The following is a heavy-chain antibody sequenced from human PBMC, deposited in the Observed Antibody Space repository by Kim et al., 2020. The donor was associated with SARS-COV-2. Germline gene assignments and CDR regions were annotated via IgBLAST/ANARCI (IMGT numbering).Heavy chain of an antibody. D-gene: IGHD3-22*01. J-gene: IGHJ1*01. CDR1: GGSISSSFNY. CDR2: VYHSGST. V-gene: IGHV4-39*01. Sequence: SETLSLTCTVSGGSISSSFNYWGWIRQPPGKGWEWIGSVYHSGSTYDSPSLKSRVTVSVDTSKNEFYLKVTSVTAADTAVFFCARLPHDSSGYVDSWGPGILVTVSS. CDR3: ARLPHDSSGYVDS.